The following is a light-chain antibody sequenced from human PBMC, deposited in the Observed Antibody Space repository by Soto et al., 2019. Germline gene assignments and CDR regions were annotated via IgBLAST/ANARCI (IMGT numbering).Light chain of an antibody. CDR1: SSDVGAYNY. Sequence: QSALTQPASVSGSPGQSITISCTGTSSDVGAYNYVSWCQQHSGKAPKLIIYEVSRRPSGISDRFSGSKSGNTASLTISGLQAEDEGDYYCCSFTGSGTWVFGGGTQLTVL. CDR2: EVS. CDR3: CSFTGSGTWV. V-gene: IGLV2-14*01. J-gene: IGLJ3*02.